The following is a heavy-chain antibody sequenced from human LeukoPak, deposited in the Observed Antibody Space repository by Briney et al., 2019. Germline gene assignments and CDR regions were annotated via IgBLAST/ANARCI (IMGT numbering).Heavy chain of an antibody. D-gene: IGHD2-15*01. J-gene: IGHJ4*02. V-gene: IGHV4-59*08. CDR2: IYYSGDS. Sequence: PSETLSLTCTVSGESISSYHWTWIRQPPGRGLEWIGYIYYSGDSNYNPSLKSRVTISLDTSNNQFSLKLNSVTAADTAINCCATYTRHCSGGTCYSIDYWGQGTLVTVSS. CDR3: ATYTRHCSGGTCYSIDY. CDR1: GESISSYH.